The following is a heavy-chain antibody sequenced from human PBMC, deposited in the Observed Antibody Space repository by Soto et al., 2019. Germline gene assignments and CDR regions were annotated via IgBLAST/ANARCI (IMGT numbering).Heavy chain of an antibody. CDR2: ISRSSAYI. CDR1: GFTFGSCT. CDR3: ARVGLTLGGD. Sequence: EVHLVEAGGGLVKPGESLTLSWAASGFTFGSCTLNWVRQAPGKGLEWVSSISRSSAYIYYAESVKGRFTISRDNARRTLYLQMHSLSLDDTAVYFGARVGLTLGGDGGQGTLVAFSS. J-gene: IGHJ4*02. V-gene: IGHV3-21*01. D-gene: IGHD3-16*01.